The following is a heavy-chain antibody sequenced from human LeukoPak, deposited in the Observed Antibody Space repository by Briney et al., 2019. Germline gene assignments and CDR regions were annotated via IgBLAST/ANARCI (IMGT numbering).Heavy chain of an antibody. CDR3: AKQYIVTSWYWFGS. Sequence: PGGSLRLSCSASGFTFSSFAMNWVREAPGKGPEWVSSISPGGEETYYADSVEGRFTISRDNSKNTLSLQMNSLRAEDTAVYYCAKQYIVTSWYWFGSWGQGTLVTVSS. J-gene: IGHJ5*01. D-gene: IGHD4-17*01. V-gene: IGHV3-23*01. CDR1: GFTFSSFA. CDR2: ISPGGEET.